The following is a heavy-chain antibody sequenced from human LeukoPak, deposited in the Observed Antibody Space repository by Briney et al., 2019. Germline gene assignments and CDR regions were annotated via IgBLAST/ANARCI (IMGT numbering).Heavy chain of an antibody. D-gene: IGHD4-17*01. CDR3: AKDSSVPYGITE. CDR2: ISPSDGNT. Sequence: PGGSLRLSCAASGXTFSKYAVSWVRQAPGKGLEWVSAISPSDGNTFYADSVKGRFTISRDNSMNTLSLHMNSLRAEDTALYYCAKDSSVPYGITEWGQGTLVTVSS. V-gene: IGHV3-23*01. J-gene: IGHJ4*02. CDR1: GXTFSKYA.